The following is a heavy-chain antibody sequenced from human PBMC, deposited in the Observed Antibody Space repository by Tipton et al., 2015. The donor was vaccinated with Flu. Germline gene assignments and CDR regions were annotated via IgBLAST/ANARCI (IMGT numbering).Heavy chain of an antibody. CDR1: GFNFSSYG. J-gene: IGHJ4*02. CDR3: AKDGWDTSGWYPFDY. Sequence: SLRLSCAASGFNFSSYGMHWVRQAPGKGLEWVAVIWHDGSKQYYADSVKGRFTISRDNSKDALYLLISSLRAEDTAVYYCAKDGWDTSGWYPFDYWGQGTLVTVSS. CDR2: IWHDGSKQ. D-gene: IGHD6-19*01. V-gene: IGHV3-33*06.